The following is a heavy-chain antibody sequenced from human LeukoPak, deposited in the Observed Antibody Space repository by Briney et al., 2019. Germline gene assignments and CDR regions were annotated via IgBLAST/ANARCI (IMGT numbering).Heavy chain of an antibody. Sequence: SVKVSCKASGGTFSSYAISWVRQAPGQGLEWMGGIIPIFGTANYAQKFQGRVTITADESTSTAYMELSSLRSEDTAVYYCAREGRYSGSYFPAAFDIWGQGTMVTVSS. D-gene: IGHD1-26*01. CDR1: GGTFSSYA. V-gene: IGHV1-69*13. CDR3: AREGRYSGSYFPAAFDI. J-gene: IGHJ3*02. CDR2: IIPIFGTA.